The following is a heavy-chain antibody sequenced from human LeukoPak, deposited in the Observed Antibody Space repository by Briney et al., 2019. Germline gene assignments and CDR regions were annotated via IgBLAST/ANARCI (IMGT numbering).Heavy chain of an antibody. D-gene: IGHD3-9*01. CDR3: AKEGAYDILTGRYDAFDI. CDR2: ISGSGGST. V-gene: IGHV3-23*01. J-gene: IGHJ3*02. Sequence: GGSLRLSCAASGFTFSSYAMSWVRQAPGKGLEGVSAISGSGGSTYYADSVKGRFTISRDNSKNTLYLQMNSLRAEDTAVYYCAKEGAYDILTGRYDAFDIWGQGTMVTVSS. CDR1: GFTFSSYA.